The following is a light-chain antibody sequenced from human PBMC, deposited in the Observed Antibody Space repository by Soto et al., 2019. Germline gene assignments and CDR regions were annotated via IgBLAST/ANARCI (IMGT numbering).Light chain of an antibody. J-gene: IGKJ3*01. CDR2: AAS. Sequence: DIQMTQSPSSVSASVGDSVTITCRASQDISGWLAWYQQKLGKAPKFLIFAASTLQSGVPSRFSGSGSGTNFTLTISSLQAEDYATYYCQQANSFPPTFGPGTKVDIK. CDR1: QDISGW. CDR3: QQANSFPPT. V-gene: IGKV1D-12*01.